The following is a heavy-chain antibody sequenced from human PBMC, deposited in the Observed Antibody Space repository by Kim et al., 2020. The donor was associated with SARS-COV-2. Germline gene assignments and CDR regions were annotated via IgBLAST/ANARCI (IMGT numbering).Heavy chain of an antibody. V-gene: IGHV3-64*01. CDR2: ISSNGGST. D-gene: IGHD6-19*01. CDR3: ARDREAQWLISEYFQH. Sequence: GGSLRLSCAASGFTFSNYAMHWVRQAPGKGLEYVSGISSNGGSTHYAKSVKGRFTISRDNSKNTLFLQMGSLRAEDRAVYYCARDREAQWLISEYFQHWGQGTLVTVSS. J-gene: IGHJ1*01. CDR1: GFTFSNYA.